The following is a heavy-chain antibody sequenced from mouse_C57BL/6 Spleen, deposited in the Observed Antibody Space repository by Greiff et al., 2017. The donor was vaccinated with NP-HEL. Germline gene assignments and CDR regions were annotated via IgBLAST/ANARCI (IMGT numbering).Heavy chain of an antibody. V-gene: IGHV5-6*02. J-gene: IGHJ4*01. D-gene: IGHD2-2*01. Sequence: EVKLVESGGDLVKPGGSLKLSCAASGFTFSSYGMSWVRQTPDKRLEWVATISSGGSYTYYPDSVKGRFTISRDNAKNTLYLQMSSLKSEDTAMYYCARHEGGYDVDYAMDYWGQGTSVTVSS. CDR1: GFTFSSYG. CDR3: ARHEGGYDVDYAMDY. CDR2: ISSGGSYT.